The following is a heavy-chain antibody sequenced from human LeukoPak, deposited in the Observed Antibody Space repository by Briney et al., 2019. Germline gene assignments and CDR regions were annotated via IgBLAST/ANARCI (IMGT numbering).Heavy chain of an antibody. V-gene: IGHV4-59*12. D-gene: IGHD5-24*01. CDR3: ARVAFSITALYYFDY. Sequence: PSETLSLTCTVSGGSISSYYWSWIRQPPGKGLEWIGEIYHSGSTNYNPSLKSRVTISLDKSNNQFSLKLTSVTAADTAVYYCARVAFSITALYYFDYWGQGTLVTVSS. J-gene: IGHJ4*02. CDR1: GGSISSYY. CDR2: IYHSGST.